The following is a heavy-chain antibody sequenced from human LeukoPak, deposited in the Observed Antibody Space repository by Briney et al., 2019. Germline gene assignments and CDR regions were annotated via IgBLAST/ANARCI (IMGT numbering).Heavy chain of an antibody. V-gene: IGHV4-39*01. CDR3: ARHGSITALLWFDP. Sequence: PSETLSLTCTVSGGSISSSSYYWGWIRQPPGKGLAWIGSIYYSGSTYYNPSLKSRVTISVDTSKNQFSLKLSSVTAADTAVYYCARHGSITALLWFDPWGQGTLVTVSS. CDR2: IYYSGST. CDR1: GGSISSSSYY. J-gene: IGHJ5*02. D-gene: IGHD6-6*01.